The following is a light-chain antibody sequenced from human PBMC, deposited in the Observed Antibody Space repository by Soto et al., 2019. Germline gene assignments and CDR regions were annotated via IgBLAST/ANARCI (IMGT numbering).Light chain of an antibody. J-gene: IGKJ1*01. CDR2: DAS. V-gene: IGKV1-5*01. CDR3: QQYNRYWT. CDR1: QSISTW. Sequence: DIPMTQSPSTLSASVGDRVTITCRASQSISTWLAWYQQKPGKAPKLLIYDASSLEGGVPSRFSGSGSGTDFTLAISSLQPDDFATYYCQQYNRYWTFGQGTKVELK.